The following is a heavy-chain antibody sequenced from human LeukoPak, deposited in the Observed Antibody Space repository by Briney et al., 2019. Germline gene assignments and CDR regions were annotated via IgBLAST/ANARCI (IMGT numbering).Heavy chain of an antibody. J-gene: IGHJ4*02. Sequence: GXSLRLSCAASGFTFSTYAMSWVRQAPGKGLEWVSAISGSGGSTYYADSVKGRFTISRDNSKNTLYLQMNSLRAEDTAVYYCAKDSYSGSYGYFDYWGQGTLVTVSS. D-gene: IGHD1-26*01. CDR3: AKDSYSGSYGYFDY. CDR1: GFTFSTYA. V-gene: IGHV3-23*01. CDR2: ISGSGGST.